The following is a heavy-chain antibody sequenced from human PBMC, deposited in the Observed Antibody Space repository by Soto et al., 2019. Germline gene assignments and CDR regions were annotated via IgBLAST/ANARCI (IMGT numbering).Heavy chain of an antibody. CDR2: ISGSGSIT. CDR1: GFSFSSYA. D-gene: IGHD6-19*01. Sequence: PGGSLRLSCAASGFSFSSYAMSWVRQAPGKGLEWVSAISGSGSITYYTDSVKGRFTVSRDNSKNTLSLQMNSLRAEDTAVYYFAKPFEKYRSLAQPYLAFGGNGTTVPV. V-gene: IGHV3-23*01. J-gene: IGHJ6*03. CDR3: AKPFEKYRSLAQPYLAF.